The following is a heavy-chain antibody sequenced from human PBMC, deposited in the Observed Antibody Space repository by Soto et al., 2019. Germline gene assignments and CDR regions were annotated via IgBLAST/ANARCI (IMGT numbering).Heavy chain of an antibody. CDR1: GDSVSSSSVT. CDR2: THYRSKWYN. Sequence: PSQTLSLTCAISGDSVSSSSVTLNWIRQSPSRGLEWLGRTHYRSKWYNDYAESVKSRITINPDTSKNQFSLHLNSVTPEDTAVYYCVRLIGNSWLDFWGQGTLVTVSS. CDR3: VRLIGNSWLDF. V-gene: IGHV6-1*01. J-gene: IGHJ5*01. D-gene: IGHD1-26*01.